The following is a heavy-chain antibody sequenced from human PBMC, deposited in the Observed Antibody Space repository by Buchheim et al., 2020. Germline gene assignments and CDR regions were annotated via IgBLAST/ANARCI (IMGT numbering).Heavy chain of an antibody. Sequence: EVHLVESGGGLVQTGGSLRLSCAASGFTFGGFSMNWVRQIPGRGLEWVPSISGTSDSIYYADPVKGRFTISRDNAQNSLYLQMNSLTPEDTAIYYCARDYIGVSSWFDSWGQGTL. D-gene: IGHD3-3*01. CDR2: ISGTSDSI. V-gene: IGHV3-21*06. CDR1: GFTFGGFS. CDR3: ARDYIGVSSWFDS. J-gene: IGHJ5*01.